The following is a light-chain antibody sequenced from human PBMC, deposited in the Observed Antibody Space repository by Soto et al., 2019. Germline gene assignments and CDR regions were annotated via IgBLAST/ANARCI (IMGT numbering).Light chain of an antibody. V-gene: IGKV3-20*01. CDR2: GAS. Sequence: EMVFTRSPGTLSLSLVESATLSLMASQSVSSSSLAWYQKKPGQAPRLLIYGASSRAAGILERFSGSGCGTDFTLTTSRLEPADFAVDYCKQNGSSLPWTVGQGTKVDIK. CDR1: QSVSSSS. CDR3: KQNGSSLPWT. J-gene: IGKJ1*01.